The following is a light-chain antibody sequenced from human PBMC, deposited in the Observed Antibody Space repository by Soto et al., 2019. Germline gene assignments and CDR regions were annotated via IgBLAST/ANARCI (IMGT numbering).Light chain of an antibody. CDR2: KAS. CDR3: QHYNSYSEA. CDR1: QSISSW. Sequence: QSPSTLSGSVGDRVTITCRASQSISSWLAWYQQKPGKAPKLLIYKASTLKSGVPSRFSGSGSGTEFTLTISSLQPDDFATYYCQHYNSYSEAFGQGTKVDIK. V-gene: IGKV1-5*03. J-gene: IGKJ1*01.